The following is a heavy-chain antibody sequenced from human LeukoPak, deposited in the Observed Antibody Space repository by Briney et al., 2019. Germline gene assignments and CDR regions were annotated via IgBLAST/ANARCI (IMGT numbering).Heavy chain of an antibody. J-gene: IGHJ4*02. D-gene: IGHD2-15*01. CDR1: GFPFSIYG. V-gene: IGHV3-30*02. CDR3: AKDAVVVAAKLGGFFDY. CDR2: IRYYGSNK. Sequence: GGPLTLPCAPSGFPFSIYGMHGVRQARDKAREGVAFIRYYGSNKYYEESVKGRFTISRDNSKNTLYLQMNSLRAEDTAVYYCAKDAVVVAAKLGGFFDYWGQGTLVTVSS.